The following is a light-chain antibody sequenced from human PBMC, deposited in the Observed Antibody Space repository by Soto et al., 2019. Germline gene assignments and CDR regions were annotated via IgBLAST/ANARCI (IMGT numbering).Light chain of an antibody. Sequence: QSVLTQPASVSGSPGQSITISCTGTSSDVGAYDYVSWYQQHPGEVPKLMIFDVSDRPSGVSNRFSGSKSGNTASLTISGLQAEDEADYYCSSFTTITSYVFGTGTKLTVL. J-gene: IGLJ1*01. CDR2: DVS. CDR3: SSFTTITSYV. V-gene: IGLV2-14*03. CDR1: SSDVGAYDY.